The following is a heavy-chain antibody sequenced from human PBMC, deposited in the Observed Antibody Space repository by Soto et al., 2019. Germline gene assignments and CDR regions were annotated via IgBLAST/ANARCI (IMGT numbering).Heavy chain of an antibody. CDR3: ASDAGSGWGVGFDP. Sequence: EVQLVESGGGLVQPGGSLRLSCAASGFSVSNNYMSWVRQAPGKGLEWISVIYSSGDTYYADSVKGRLTISRDNSRNTRYLQINDLGVEDSAIYYGASDAGSGWGVGFDPWGQGTPVTVSS. CDR1: GFSVSNNY. CDR2: IYSSGDT. D-gene: IGHD6-19*01. V-gene: IGHV3-66*01. J-gene: IGHJ5*02.